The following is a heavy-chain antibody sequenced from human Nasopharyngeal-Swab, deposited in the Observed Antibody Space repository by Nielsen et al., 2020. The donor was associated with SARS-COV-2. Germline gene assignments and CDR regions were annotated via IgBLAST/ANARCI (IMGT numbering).Heavy chain of an antibody. CDR3: ARDHVSGAIFGVVIPYFDY. D-gene: IGHD3-3*01. V-gene: IGHV3-7*03. J-gene: IGHJ4*02. CDR1: GFTFGDYA. CDR2: IKQDGSEK. Sequence: GESLKISCTASGFTFGDYAMSWFRQAPGKGLEWVANIKQDGSEKYYVDSVKGRFTISRDNAKNSLYLQMNSLRAEDTAVYYCARDHVSGAIFGVVIPYFDYWGQGTLVTVSS.